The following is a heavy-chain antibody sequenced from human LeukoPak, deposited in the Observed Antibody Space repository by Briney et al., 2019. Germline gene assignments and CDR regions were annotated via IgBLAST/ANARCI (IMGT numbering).Heavy chain of an antibody. J-gene: IGHJ4*02. CDR2: IYPGDSDT. V-gene: IGHV5-51*01. CDR3: ASREFADYYDSSGYPPDY. Sequence: GESLKISCKGSGYSFTSYWTGWVRQMPGKGLEWMGIIYPGDSDTRYSPSFQGQVTISADKSISTAYLQWSSLKASDTAMYYCASREFADYYDSSGYPPDYWGQGTLVTVSS. CDR1: GYSFTSYW. D-gene: IGHD3-22*01.